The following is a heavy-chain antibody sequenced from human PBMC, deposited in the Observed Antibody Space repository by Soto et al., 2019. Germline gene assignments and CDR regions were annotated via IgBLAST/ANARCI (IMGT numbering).Heavy chain of an antibody. D-gene: IGHD1-26*01. V-gene: IGHV4-39*01. CDR2: IYCSGST. Sequence: QLHLRESGPGLVKPSETLSLTCTVSGGSITSSSYYWGWIRQPPGKGLEWIGSIYCSGSTYYKPSHKSRHPQSVDTSNNQFPLKLSSVTAAHTAVYYCATQEVGGSYVDTCDPWGQGTLVTVSS. CDR3: ATQEVGGSYVDTCDP. J-gene: IGHJ5*02. CDR1: GGSITSSSYY.